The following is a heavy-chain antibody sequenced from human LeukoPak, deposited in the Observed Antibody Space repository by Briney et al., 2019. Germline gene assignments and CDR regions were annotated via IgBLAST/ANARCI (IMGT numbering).Heavy chain of an antibody. J-gene: IGHJ4*02. CDR1: GYTFTSYY. D-gene: IGHD6-13*01. V-gene: IGHV1-46*01. Sequence: GASVKVSCKPSGYTFTSYYMHWVREAPGQELEWIGIINPSGGSTAYAQKFQGRVTMTRDMSTSTVYMDLSSLRSEDTAVYYCARDSPAAGKENFDYWGQGTLVTVSS. CDR3: ARDSPAAGKENFDY. CDR2: INPSGGST.